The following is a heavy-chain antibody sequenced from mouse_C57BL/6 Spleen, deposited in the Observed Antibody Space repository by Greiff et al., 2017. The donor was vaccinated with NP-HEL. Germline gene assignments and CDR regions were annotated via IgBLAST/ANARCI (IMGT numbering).Heavy chain of an antibody. Sequence: EVKLQQSGPELVKPGASVKISCKASGYTFTDYYMNWVKQSHGKSLEWIGDINPNNGGTSYNQKFKGKATLTVDKSSSTAYMELRSLTSEDSAVYYCARKGVNWDVGFAYWGQGTLVTVSA. V-gene: IGHV1-26*01. CDR1: GYTFTDYY. D-gene: IGHD4-1*02. CDR3: ARKGVNWDVGFAY. CDR2: INPNNGGT. J-gene: IGHJ3*01.